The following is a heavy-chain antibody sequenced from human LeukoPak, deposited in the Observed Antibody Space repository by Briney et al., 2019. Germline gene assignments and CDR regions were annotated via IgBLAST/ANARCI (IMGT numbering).Heavy chain of an antibody. D-gene: IGHD3-10*01. CDR3: AKVDGQFVGP. Sequence: GGSLRLSCAASGLSFSNYGMNWVRQAPGKGLEWVAFIRNDGSNKYYADSVKGRFIISRDNSKNTLYLQMNSLRPEDTAVYYCAKVDGQFVGPWGQGTLVIVSS. CDR2: IRNDGSNK. J-gene: IGHJ5*02. V-gene: IGHV3-30*02. CDR1: GLSFSNYG.